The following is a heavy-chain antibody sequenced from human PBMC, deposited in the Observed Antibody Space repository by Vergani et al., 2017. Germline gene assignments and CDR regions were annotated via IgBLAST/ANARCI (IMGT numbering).Heavy chain of an antibody. Sequence: QVQLVESGGGVVQPGRSLRLSCAASGFTFSSYAMHWVRQAPGKGLEWVAVISYDGSNKYYADSVKGRFTISRDNSKNTLYLQMNSLRAEDTAVYYCAKAPGGKQQLVQGFDPWGQGTLVTVSS. D-gene: IGHD6-13*01. CDR3: AKAPGGKQQLVQGFDP. CDR1: GFTFSSYA. V-gene: IGHV3-30-3*01. CDR2: ISYDGSNK. J-gene: IGHJ5*02.